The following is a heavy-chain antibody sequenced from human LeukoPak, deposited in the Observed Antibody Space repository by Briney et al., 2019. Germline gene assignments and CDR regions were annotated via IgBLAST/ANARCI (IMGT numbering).Heavy chain of an antibody. Sequence: SETLSLTCTVSGGSISSNSYYWGWIPQPPGKGLEWIRNIYYRGSTYYNPSLKSRVTISVDTSKNQFSLKLRSMTAADTAVFYCASHLGDSLTGYHPHRPLDKWGQGTLVTVSS. CDR3: ASHLGDSLTGYHPHRPLDK. J-gene: IGHJ4*02. CDR2: IYYRGST. CDR1: GGSISSNSYY. D-gene: IGHD3-9*01. V-gene: IGHV4-39*01.